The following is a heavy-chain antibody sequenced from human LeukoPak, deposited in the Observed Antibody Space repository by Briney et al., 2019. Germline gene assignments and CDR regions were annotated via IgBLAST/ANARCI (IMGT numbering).Heavy chain of an antibody. CDR1: GGSVSSGSYY. V-gene: IGHV4-61*01. J-gene: IGHJ4*02. CDR3: ARVRDSSGWYGGDY. CDR2: IYYSEST. Sequence: PSETLSLTCTVSGGSVSSGSYYWSWIRQPPGKGLEWIGYIYYSESTNYNPSLKSRVTISVDTSKNQFSLKLSSVTAADTAVYYCARVRDSSGWYGGDYWGQGTLVTVSS. D-gene: IGHD6-19*01.